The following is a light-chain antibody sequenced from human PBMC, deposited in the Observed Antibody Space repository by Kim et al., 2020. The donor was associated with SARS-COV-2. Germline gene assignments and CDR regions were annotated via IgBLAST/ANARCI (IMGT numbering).Light chain of an antibody. CDR2: DVS. CDR1: SSDVGGYNY. Sequence: QSALTQPASVSGSPGQSITISCTGTSSDVGGYNYVSWYQQHPGKAPKLMIYDVSKRPSGVSNRFSGSKSGNTASLTISGLQAEDEADYYCSSYTSSSSVVFGGGTQVTVL. J-gene: IGLJ2*01. CDR3: SSYTSSSSVV. V-gene: IGLV2-14*01.